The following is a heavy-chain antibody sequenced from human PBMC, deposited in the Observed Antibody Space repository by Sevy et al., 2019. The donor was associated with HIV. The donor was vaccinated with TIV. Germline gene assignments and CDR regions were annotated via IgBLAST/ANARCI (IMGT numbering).Heavy chain of an antibody. CDR2: VSGSGSST. D-gene: IGHD6-19*01. Sequence: GGSLRLSCAASGFTFSTYAMTWVRQAPGKGLEWVSGVSGSGSSTYYADSVQGRFTISRDNSKNILYLQMNSLRAEDTAVYYCAKARPWYSSGSDYFGYWGQGTLVTVSS. CDR3: AKARPWYSSGSDYFGY. CDR1: GFTFSTYA. V-gene: IGHV3-23*01. J-gene: IGHJ4*02.